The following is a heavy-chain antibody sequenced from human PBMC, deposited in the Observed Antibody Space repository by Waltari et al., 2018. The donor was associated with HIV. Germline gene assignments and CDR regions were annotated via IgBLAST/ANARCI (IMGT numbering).Heavy chain of an antibody. CDR1: GDSFDAYS. V-gene: IGHV4-34*02. D-gene: IGHD3-3*02. CDR3: KVAARVRSLANNIFLFYGVDV. J-gene: IGHJ6*02. Sequence: VQLQQWGAGLVRPSDTLSLTCVASGDSFDAYSCTWIRQPLGKGREWLGEISPGGAITYNPSLKGRLTMSVYKSKNQFSLHLASVTAADAAIYWCKVAARVRSLANNIFLFYGVDVWGPGTTVTVTS. CDR2: ISPGGAI.